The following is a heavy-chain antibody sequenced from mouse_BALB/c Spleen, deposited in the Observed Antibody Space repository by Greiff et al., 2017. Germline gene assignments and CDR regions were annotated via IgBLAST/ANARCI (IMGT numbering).Heavy chain of an antibody. D-gene: IGHD2-2*01. CDR3: ARGGYAVFAY. V-gene: IGHV5-17*02. CDR1: GFTFSSFG. Sequence: EVKLVESGGGLVQPGGSRKLSCAASGFTFSSFGMHWVRQAPEKGLEWVAYISSGSSSIYYADTVKGRVTISRVNPKNTLFLQINSLRTEDKAMDYCARGGYAVFAYWGQGTLVTVSA. J-gene: IGHJ3*01. CDR2: ISSGSSSI.